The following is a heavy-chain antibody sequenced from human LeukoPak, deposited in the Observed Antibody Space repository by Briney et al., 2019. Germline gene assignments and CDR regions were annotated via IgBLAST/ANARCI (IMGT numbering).Heavy chain of an antibody. D-gene: IGHD6-13*01. CDR2: INHSGST. CDR1: GGSFSGYY. Sequence: SETLSLTCAVYGGSFSGYYWSWIRQPPGKGLEWIGEINHSGSTNYNPSLKSRVTISVDTSKNQFSLKLSSVTAADTAVYYCAKDGGIAPGDYWGQGTLVTVSS. CDR3: AKDGGIAPGDY. J-gene: IGHJ4*02. V-gene: IGHV4-34*01.